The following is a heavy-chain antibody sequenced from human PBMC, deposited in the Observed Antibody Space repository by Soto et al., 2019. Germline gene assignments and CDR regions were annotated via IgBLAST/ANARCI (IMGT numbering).Heavy chain of an antibody. J-gene: IGHJ6*02. V-gene: IGHV1-3*01. CDR1: GYTFTSYA. Sequence: ASVKVSCKASGYTFTSYAMHWVRQAPGQRLEWMGWINAGNGNTKYSQKFHGRVTITRDTSASTAYMELSSLRSEDTAVYYCARSWIFGVVITYYGMDVWGQGTTVTVSS. CDR3: ARSWIFGVVITYYGMDV. CDR2: INAGNGNT. D-gene: IGHD3-3*01.